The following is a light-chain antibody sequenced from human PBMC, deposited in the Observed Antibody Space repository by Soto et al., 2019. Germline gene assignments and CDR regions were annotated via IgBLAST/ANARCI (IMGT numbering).Light chain of an antibody. CDR1: QRVLYSSNNKNY. Sequence: DIVMTQSPDSLAVSLGERATINCKSSQRVLYSSNNKNYLAWYQQKSGQPPKLLIYWASTRESGVPDRFSGSGSGTDFTLTISSLQAEDVAVYYCQQYYSTPLTFGHGTKVEIK. CDR3: QQYYSTPLT. J-gene: IGKJ1*01. CDR2: WAS. V-gene: IGKV4-1*01.